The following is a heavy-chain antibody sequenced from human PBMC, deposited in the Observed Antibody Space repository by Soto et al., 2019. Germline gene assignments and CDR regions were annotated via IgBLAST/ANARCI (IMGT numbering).Heavy chain of an antibody. Sequence: SETLSLTCTVSGGSISSGDYYWSWIRQPPGKGLEWIGYIYYSGSTYYNPSLKSRVTISVDTSKNQFSLKLSSVTAADTAVYYCVRECPVYDILTCYRNDYGMDVWGQGTTVTVSS. CDR1: GGSISSGDYY. J-gene: IGHJ6*02. CDR3: VRECPVYDILTCYRNDYGMDV. D-gene: IGHD3-9*01. CDR2: IYYSGST. V-gene: IGHV4-30-4*01.